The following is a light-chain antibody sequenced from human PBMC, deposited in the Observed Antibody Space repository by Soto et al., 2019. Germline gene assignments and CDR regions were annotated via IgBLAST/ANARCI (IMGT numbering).Light chain of an antibody. Sequence: QTVVTQSPSASASLGASVKLTCTLSSGQNTYAIAWHQQQPEKGPRYLMKVNSDGSHMKGDGIPGRFSGFSSGAERYLSISSLQSEDEADYYCQTWDSGLGWVFGGGTKLTVL. CDR1: SGQNTYA. J-gene: IGLJ3*02. V-gene: IGLV4-69*01. CDR2: VNSDGSH. CDR3: QTWDSGLGWV.